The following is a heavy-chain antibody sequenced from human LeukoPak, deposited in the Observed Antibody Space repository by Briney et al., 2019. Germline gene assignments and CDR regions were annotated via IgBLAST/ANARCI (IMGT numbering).Heavy chain of an antibody. V-gene: IGHV4-39*07. Sequence: PSETLSLTCTVSGGSISSSNYYWGWFRQPPGKGLEWIGYIYYSGSTNHSPSLKSRVTISVDTSKNQFSLKLSSVTAADTAVYYCARGQSVIVVVVAATSWFDPWGQGTLVTVSS. CDR3: ARGQSVIVVVVAATSWFDP. CDR1: GGSISSSNYY. CDR2: IYYSGST. J-gene: IGHJ5*02. D-gene: IGHD2-15*01.